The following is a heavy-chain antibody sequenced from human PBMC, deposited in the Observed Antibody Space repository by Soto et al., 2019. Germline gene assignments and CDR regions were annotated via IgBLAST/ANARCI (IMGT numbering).Heavy chain of an antibody. J-gene: IGHJ2*01. CDR2: ISAYNGNT. D-gene: IGHD2-15*01. V-gene: IGHV1-18*01. Sequence: QVQLVQSGAEVKKPGASVKVSCKASGYTFTSYGISWVRQAPGQGLAWMGWISAYNGNTNYAQKLQGRVTMTTDTSTSTAYMELRSLRSDDTAVYYCARDLYCSGGSCYQWYFDLWGRGTLVTVSS. CDR1: GYTFTSYG. CDR3: ARDLYCSGGSCYQWYFDL.